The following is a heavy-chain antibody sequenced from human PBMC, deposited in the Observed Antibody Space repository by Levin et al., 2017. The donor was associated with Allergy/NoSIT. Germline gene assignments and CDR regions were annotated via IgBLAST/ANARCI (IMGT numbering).Heavy chain of an antibody. CDR3: ASGRFSSGWYPDYFDY. CDR1: GFTFSSTW. J-gene: IGHJ4*02. CDR2: IKPDGSRT. V-gene: IGHV3-7*02. D-gene: IGHD6-19*01. Sequence: VASVKVSCAASGFTFSSTWMSWVRLAPGKGMEWVANIKPDGSRTYYVDSVKGRFTISRDNAKISLFLQMNSLSVEDTAVYYCASGRFSSGWYPDYFDYWGQGTLVTVSS.